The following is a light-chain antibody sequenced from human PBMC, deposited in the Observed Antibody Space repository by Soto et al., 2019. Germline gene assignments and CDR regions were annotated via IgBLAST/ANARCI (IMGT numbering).Light chain of an antibody. CDR1: QSVSRR. CDR2: DAS. V-gene: IGKV3-20*01. CDR3: QQYGTSEII. J-gene: IGKJ5*01. Sequence: EVVLTQSPGTLSLSPGGRATLSCRASQSVSRRLAWYQQRPGQSPRLLIYDASSRATGVPDRFSGSGSGTDFTLTISRLETEDFAVFYCQQYGTSEIIFGQGTRLEIK.